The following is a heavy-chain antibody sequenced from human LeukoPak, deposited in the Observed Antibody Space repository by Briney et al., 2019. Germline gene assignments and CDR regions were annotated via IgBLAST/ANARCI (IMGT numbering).Heavy chain of an antibody. CDR1: GFTLSSYK. D-gene: IGHD5-18*01. J-gene: IGHJ4*02. CDR2: ISSGGTTK. Sequence: RGGSLTLSCAASGFTLSSYKMNWVRQAPGKGLEWVSYISSGGTTKYYADSVKGRFTISRDNAKNSLYLQMNSLRAEDTAVYYCARLLGCSYSERLDYWGQGTLVTVSS. V-gene: IGHV3-48*03. CDR3: ARLLGCSYSERLDY.